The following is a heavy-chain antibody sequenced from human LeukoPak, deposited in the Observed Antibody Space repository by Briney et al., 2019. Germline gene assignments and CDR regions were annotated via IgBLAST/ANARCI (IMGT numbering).Heavy chain of an antibody. D-gene: IGHD2-21*02. J-gene: IGHJ3*02. V-gene: IGHV3-7*01. CDR3: ARGRRDCSGDCYVAFDI. CDR1: GFTFSSYW. CDR2: IKQDGSEK. Sequence: GGSLRLSCAASGFTFSSYWMSWVRQAPGKGLEWVANIKQDGSEKYYVDSVKGRFTISRDNAKNSLYLQMNSLRAEDTAVYYCARGRRDCSGDCYVAFDIWGQGTMVTVSS.